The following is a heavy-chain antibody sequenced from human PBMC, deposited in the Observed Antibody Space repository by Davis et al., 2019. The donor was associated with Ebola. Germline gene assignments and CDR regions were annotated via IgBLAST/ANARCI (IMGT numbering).Heavy chain of an antibody. V-gene: IGHV3-7*01. CDR2: IKQDGSEK. J-gene: IGHJ6*02. D-gene: IGHD6-6*01. CDR1: GFTFSSYW. Sequence: GESLKISCAASGFTFSSYWMSWVRQAPGKGLEWVTNIKQDGSEKYYVDSVKGRFTISRDNAKNSLYPQMNSLRAEDTAVYYCAREGIVARYGMDVWGQGTTVTVSS. CDR3: AREGIVARYGMDV.